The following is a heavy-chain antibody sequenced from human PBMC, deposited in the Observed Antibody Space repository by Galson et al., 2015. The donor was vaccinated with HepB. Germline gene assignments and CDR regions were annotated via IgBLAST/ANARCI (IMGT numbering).Heavy chain of an antibody. Sequence: SVKVSCKASGGTFSSYAISWVRQAPGQGLEWMGGIIPIFGTANYAQKFQGRVTITADESTSTAYMELSSLRSEDTAVYYCARDRAPVSMVRGLTPRGYGMDVWGQGTTVTVSS. CDR1: GGTFSSYA. V-gene: IGHV1-69*13. D-gene: IGHD3-10*01. CDR2: IIPIFGTA. J-gene: IGHJ6*02. CDR3: ARDRAPVSMVRGLTPRGYGMDV.